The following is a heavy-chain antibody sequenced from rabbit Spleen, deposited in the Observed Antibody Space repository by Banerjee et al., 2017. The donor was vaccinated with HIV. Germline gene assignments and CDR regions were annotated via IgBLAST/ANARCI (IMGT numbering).Heavy chain of an antibody. Sequence: QEQLVESRGDLVKPGASLTLTCTASGFSFSSDYYMCWVRQAPGKGLEWIACIDAGSSGFTYFATWAKGRFTISKTSSTTVTLQMTRLTAADTATYFCARDTASSFSSYGMDLWGQGTLVTVS. CDR3: ARDTASSFSSYGMDL. V-gene: IGHV1S45*01. CDR2: IDAGSSGFT. CDR1: GFSFSSDYY. J-gene: IGHJ6*01. D-gene: IGHD8-1*01.